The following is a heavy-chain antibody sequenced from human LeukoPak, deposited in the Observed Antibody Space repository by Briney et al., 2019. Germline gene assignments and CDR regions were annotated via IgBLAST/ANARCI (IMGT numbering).Heavy chain of an antibody. CDR2: IYPGDSDT. CDR1: GYIFSSYW. V-gene: IGHV5-51*01. D-gene: IGHD2-2*01. Sequence: GESLKISCKGSGYIFSSYWIGWVRQMPGKGLEWMGIIYPGDSDTTYSPSFQGQVSISVDKSISTAYLQWSSLKASDSAMYYCGRIGCSSAPCYHAAIDMWGQGTMVTVSS. J-gene: IGHJ3*02. CDR3: GRIGCSSAPCYHAAIDM.